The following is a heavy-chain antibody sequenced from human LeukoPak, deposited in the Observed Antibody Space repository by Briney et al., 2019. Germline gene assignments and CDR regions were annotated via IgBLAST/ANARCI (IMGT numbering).Heavy chain of an antibody. CDR3: ARHLYSYGFRGYNV. CDR2: INHSGST. CDR1: GGSFSGYY. D-gene: IGHD5-18*01. V-gene: IGHV4-34*01. J-gene: IGHJ4*02. Sequence: SETLSLTCAVYGGSFSGYYWSWIRQPPGKGLEWIGEINHSGSTNYNPSLKSRVTISVDTSKNQFSLKLSSVTAADTAVYYCARHLYSYGFRGYNVWGQGTLVTVSS.